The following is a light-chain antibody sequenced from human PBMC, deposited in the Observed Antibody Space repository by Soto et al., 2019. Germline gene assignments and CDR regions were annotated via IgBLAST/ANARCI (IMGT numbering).Light chain of an antibody. CDR1: TPNIGNNA. J-gene: IGLJ2*01. CDR3: SAWDDSLNGPV. CDR2: YDD. Sequence: QSVLTQPPSVSAAPRQRVTISCSGSTPNIGNNAVNWYQLLPGKAPKLLIYYDDLLPSGVSDRFSGSKSGTSASLAISGLQSEDEADYFCSAWDDSLNGPVFGGGPKVTVL. V-gene: IGLV1-36*01.